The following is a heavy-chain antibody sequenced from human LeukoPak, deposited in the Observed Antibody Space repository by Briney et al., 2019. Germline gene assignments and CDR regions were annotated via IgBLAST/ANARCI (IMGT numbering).Heavy chain of an antibody. V-gene: IGHV1-8*01. Sequence: ASVNVSCKASGYTLTSYDIHGVRPATGQGRAGVGWMNPNSGNTGYAQKLQGRVTMTRNTSISTAYMELNSLRSEDAAVYYCAREENSSGWYYYYMDVWGKGTTVTVSS. J-gene: IGHJ6*03. D-gene: IGHD6-19*01. CDR3: AREENSSGWYYYYMDV. CDR1: GYTLTSYD. CDR2: MNPNSGNT.